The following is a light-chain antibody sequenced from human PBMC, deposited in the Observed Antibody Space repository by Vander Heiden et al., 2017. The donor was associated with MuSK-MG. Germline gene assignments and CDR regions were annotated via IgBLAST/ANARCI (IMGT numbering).Light chain of an antibody. V-gene: IGKV1-39*01. J-gene: IGKJ2*01. Sequence: IQMTQYLSSLSASVGDRVTITCRASQRISTYLNWYQQKPGKAPQVLIYAASGLQSGVPSRFSGSGSGRDFTLTISSLQPEDFAIYYCQQSYSTPYTFGQGTQLEIK. CDR3: QQSYSTPYT. CDR1: QRISTY. CDR2: AAS.